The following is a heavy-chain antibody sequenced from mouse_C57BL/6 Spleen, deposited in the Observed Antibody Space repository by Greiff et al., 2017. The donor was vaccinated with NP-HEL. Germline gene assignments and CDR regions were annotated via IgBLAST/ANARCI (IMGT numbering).Heavy chain of an antibody. Sequence: EVQLQESGPELVKPGASVKIPCKASGYTFTDYNMDWVKQSHGKSLEWIGDINPNNGGTIYNQKFKGKATLTVDKSSSTAYMELRSLTSEDTAVYYCARWLYGNYWYFDVWGTGTTVTVSS. J-gene: IGHJ1*03. CDR3: ARWLYGNYWYFDV. D-gene: IGHD2-1*01. CDR2: INPNNGGT. V-gene: IGHV1-18*01. CDR1: GYTFTDYN.